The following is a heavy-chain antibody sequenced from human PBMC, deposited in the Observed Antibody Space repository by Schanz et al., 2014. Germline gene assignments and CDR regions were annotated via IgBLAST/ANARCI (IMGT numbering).Heavy chain of an antibody. CDR1: GYTFNNHG. CDR3: VRDAGWAFGDYHGMDV. CDR2: ISVYHGHT. J-gene: IGHJ6*02. V-gene: IGHV1-18*01. Sequence: QVQLVQSGPEVKKPGASATVSCKASGYTFNNHGINWVRQAPGQGLEWMGWISVYHGHTNYAEKVHGRVTMTTDTSTSTAYMELRSLISDDTAVYYCVRDAGWAFGDYHGMDVWGQGTSVTVSS. D-gene: IGHD3-10*01.